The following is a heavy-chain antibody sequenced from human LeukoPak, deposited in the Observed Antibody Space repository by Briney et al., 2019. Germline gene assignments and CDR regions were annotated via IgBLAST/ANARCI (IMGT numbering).Heavy chain of an antibody. CDR1: GFTFSSYS. CDR2: ISSSSSYI. Sequence: PGGSLRLSCAASGFTFSSYSMNWVRQAPGKGLEWVSSISSSSSYIYYADSVKGRFTISRDNSKNTLYLQMNSLRAEDTAVYYCAKGSGWYAELDYWGQGTLVTVSS. CDR3: AKGSGWYAELDY. V-gene: IGHV3-21*04. J-gene: IGHJ4*02. D-gene: IGHD6-19*01.